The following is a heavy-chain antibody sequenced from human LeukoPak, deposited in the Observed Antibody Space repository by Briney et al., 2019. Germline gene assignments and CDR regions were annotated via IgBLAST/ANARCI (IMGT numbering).Heavy chain of an antibody. Sequence: GGSLRLSCAASGFTFSSYWMGWVRQAPGKGLEWVANIKQDGSEKYYVDSVKGRFTISRDNAKNSLYLQMNSLRAEDTAVYYCATIKRYDTRRSASVGVDHWGQGTLVTVSS. D-gene: IGHD2-15*01. V-gene: IGHV3-7*01. CDR1: GFTFSSYW. CDR2: IKQDGSEK. CDR3: ATIKRYDTRRSASVGVDH. J-gene: IGHJ4*02.